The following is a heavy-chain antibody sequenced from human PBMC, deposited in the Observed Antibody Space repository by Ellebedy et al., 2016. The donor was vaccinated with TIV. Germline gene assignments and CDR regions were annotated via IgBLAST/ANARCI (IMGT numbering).Heavy chain of an antibody. V-gene: IGHV4-34*01. D-gene: IGHD2-2*01. CDR1: GGSFSGYY. CDR2: INHSGST. J-gene: IGHJ6*02. Sequence: GSLRLSXAVYGGSFSGYYWSWIRQPPGKGLEWIGEINHSGSTNYNPSLKSRVTISVDTSKNQFSLKLSSVTAADTAVYYCARERGYCSSTSCYPDYYYGMDVWGQGTTVTVSS. CDR3: ARERGYCSSTSCYPDYYYGMDV.